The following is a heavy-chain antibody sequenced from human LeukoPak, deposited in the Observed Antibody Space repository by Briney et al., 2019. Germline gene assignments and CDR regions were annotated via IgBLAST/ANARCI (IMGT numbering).Heavy chain of an antibody. V-gene: IGHV4-59*01. CDR3: ARDVRFGDLLYTGAPAFDY. Sequence: SETLSLTCTVSGDSINSYYWSWIRQPPGKGLEWIGYIYYSGSTNYNPSPKSRVTISVDTSKNQFSLKLSSVTAADTAVYYCARDVRFGDLLYTGAPAFDYWGQGTLVTISS. D-gene: IGHD3-10*01. J-gene: IGHJ4*02. CDR1: GDSINSYY. CDR2: IYYSGST.